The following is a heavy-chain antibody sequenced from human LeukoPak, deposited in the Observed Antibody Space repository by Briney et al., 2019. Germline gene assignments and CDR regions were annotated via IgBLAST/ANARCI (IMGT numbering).Heavy chain of an antibody. J-gene: IGHJ4*02. Sequence: GASVKVSCKASGYTFTGYYMHWVRQVPGQGLGLMGWINPNSGGTNYAQEFQGRVTMTRDTSISTAYMELSRLRSDDPAVYYCARSSGWYGFDYWGQGTLVTVSS. CDR3: ARSSGWYGFDY. D-gene: IGHD6-19*01. V-gene: IGHV1-2*02. CDR2: INPNSGGT. CDR1: GYTFTGYY.